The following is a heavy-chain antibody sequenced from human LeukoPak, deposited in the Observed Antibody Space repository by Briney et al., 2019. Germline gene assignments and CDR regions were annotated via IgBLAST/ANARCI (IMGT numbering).Heavy chain of an antibody. CDR1: GGSFSRFY. D-gene: IGHD5-24*01. CDR3: ARGATISETGHFDF. V-gene: IGHV4-34*01. CDR2: IDHRGDT. Sequence: KASETLSLTCAVYGGSFSRFYWSWIRQSPGKGLEWIAEIDHRGDTNYNPSVKSRVTVSVDTSKNQFSLKVRSLSAADTAVYYCARGATISETGHFDFWGQGTLVTVSS. J-gene: IGHJ4*02.